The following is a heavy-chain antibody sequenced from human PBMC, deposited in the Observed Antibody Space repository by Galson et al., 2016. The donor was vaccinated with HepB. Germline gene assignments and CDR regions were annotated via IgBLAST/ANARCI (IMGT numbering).Heavy chain of an antibody. D-gene: IGHD4-17*01. J-gene: IGHJ6*02. Sequence: SLRLSCAASGFSFDRYGMHWARQAPGKGLEWVAIISYDGSNKNYADSVKGRFTISRDNSKNMLYLQMYSLRAEDTAVYFCAKDLVDYGDYDHYYYGMDVWGQGTTVTVSS. CDR2: ISYDGSNK. V-gene: IGHV3-30*18. CDR1: GFSFDRYG. CDR3: AKDLVDYGDYDHYYYGMDV.